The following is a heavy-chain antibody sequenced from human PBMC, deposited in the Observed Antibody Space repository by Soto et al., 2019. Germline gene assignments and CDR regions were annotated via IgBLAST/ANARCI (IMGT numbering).Heavy chain of an antibody. CDR2: IYYSGST. Sequence: SETLSLTCTVSGGSISSGGYYWSWIRQHPGKGLEWIGYIYYSGSTYYNSSLKSRVTLSVDTSKNQFSLKLSSVTAADTAVYYCARDWSVTGHFDYWGQGTLVTVSS. CDR3: ARDWSVTGHFDY. V-gene: IGHV4-31*03. D-gene: IGHD4-17*01. J-gene: IGHJ4*02. CDR1: GGSISSGGYY.